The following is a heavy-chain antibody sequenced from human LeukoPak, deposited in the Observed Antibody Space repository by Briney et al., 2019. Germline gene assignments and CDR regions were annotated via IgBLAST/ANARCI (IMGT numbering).Heavy chain of an antibody. J-gene: IGHJ4*02. CDR1: GFTFSDYW. Sequence: GSLRLSCAASGFTFSDYWMTWVRQAPGRGLEWVANPKQDGSEKFYVDSVKGRFTISKDNAKNSLYLQMNRLRVEDTAAYLCTSDRGFFDYWGQGTLVTVSS. V-gene: IGHV3-7*03. CDR3: TSDRGFFDY. D-gene: IGHD3-10*01. CDR2: PKQDGSEK.